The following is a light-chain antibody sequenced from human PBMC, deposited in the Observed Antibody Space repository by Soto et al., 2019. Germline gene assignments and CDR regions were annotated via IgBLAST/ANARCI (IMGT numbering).Light chain of an antibody. CDR2: DAS. V-gene: IGKV3-15*01. CDR3: QQYTNWVT. J-gene: IGKJ4*01. Sequence: EIVMTQSPVTLSLSPGETATLSCRASQTIRTTLAWYQQKAGQAPRLLIYDASTRATGIPARFSGSGSGTEFTLTLSSLQSEDFAVYYCQQYTNWVTFGGGTQVE. CDR1: QTIRTT.